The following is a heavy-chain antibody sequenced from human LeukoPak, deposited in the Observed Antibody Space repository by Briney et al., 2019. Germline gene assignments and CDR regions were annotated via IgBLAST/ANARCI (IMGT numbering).Heavy chain of an antibody. D-gene: IGHD3-10*01. J-gene: IGHJ3*02. Sequence: GGSLRLSCAASGFTLSSHAMTWVRQAPGKGLEWVSGISGSGGSTYYADSVKGRFTISRDNSKNTPYLQVNSLRAEDTAVYYCAKVRLLWFGELLSRGLDTFDIWGPGTMVTVSS. CDR2: ISGSGGST. V-gene: IGHV3-23*01. CDR3: AKVRLLWFGELLSRGLDTFDI. CDR1: GFTLSSHA.